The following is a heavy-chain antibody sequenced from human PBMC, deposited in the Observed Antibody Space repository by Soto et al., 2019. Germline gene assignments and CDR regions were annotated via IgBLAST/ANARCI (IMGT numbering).Heavy chain of an antibody. V-gene: IGHV3-30-3*01. CDR3: ARVNDDSSGYWSPYYYYGMDV. CDR2: ISYDGSNK. CDR1: GFTFSSYA. D-gene: IGHD3-22*01. Sequence: PGGSLRLSCAASGFTFSSYAMHWVRQAPGKGLEWVAVISYDGSNKYYADSVKGRFTISRDNSKNTLYLQMNSLRAEDTAVYYCARVNDDSSGYWSPYYYYGMDVWGQGTTVTAP. J-gene: IGHJ6*02.